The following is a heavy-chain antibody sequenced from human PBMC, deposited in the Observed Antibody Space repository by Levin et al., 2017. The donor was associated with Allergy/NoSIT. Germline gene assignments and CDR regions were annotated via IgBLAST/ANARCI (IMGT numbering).Heavy chain of an antibody. V-gene: IGHV4-59*08. CDR1: GGSISTHY. J-gene: IGHJ5*02. D-gene: IGHD3-3*01. Sequence: SETLSLTCTVSGGSISTHYWTWIRQPPGKGLEWIGYISNSGATIYNPSLKSRVTISVNRPQNQFSLRLTSVTAADTAVYFCARHNFWSGFDWFDPWGQGTLVSVSS. CDR3: ARHNFWSGFDWFDP. CDR2: ISNSGAT.